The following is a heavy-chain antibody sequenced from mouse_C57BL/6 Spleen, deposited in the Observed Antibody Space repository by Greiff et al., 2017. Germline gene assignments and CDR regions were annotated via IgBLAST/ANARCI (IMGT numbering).Heavy chain of an antibody. Sequence: DVKLVESEGGLVQPGSSMKLSCTASGFTFSDSYMAWVRQVPEKGLEWVANINYDGSSTYYLDSLTSRFIFSRDNAKNILYLQMSSLKSEDTATYYCARVITGRGWYFDVWGTGTTVTVSS. CDR1: GFTFSDSY. V-gene: IGHV5-16*01. CDR2: INYDGSST. D-gene: IGHD4-1*01. CDR3: ARVITGRGWYFDV. J-gene: IGHJ1*03.